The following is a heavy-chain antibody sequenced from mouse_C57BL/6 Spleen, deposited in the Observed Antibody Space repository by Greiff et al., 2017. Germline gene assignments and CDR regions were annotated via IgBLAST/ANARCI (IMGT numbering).Heavy chain of an antibody. CDR1: GYTFTSYW. V-gene: IGHV1-69*01. J-gene: IGHJ4*01. D-gene: IGHD1-1*01. CDR2: IDPSDSYT. CDR3: ARPSTVVATDYAMDY. Sequence: QVHVKQPGAELVMPGASVKLSCKASGYTFTSYWMHWVKQRPGQGLEWIGEIDPSDSYTNYNQKFKGKSTLTVDKSSSTAYMQLSSLTSEDSAVYYGARPSTVVATDYAMDYWGQGTSVTVSS.